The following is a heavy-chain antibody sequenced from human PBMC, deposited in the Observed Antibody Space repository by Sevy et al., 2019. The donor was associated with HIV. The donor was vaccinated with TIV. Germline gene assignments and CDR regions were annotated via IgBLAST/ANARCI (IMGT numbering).Heavy chain of an antibody. D-gene: IGHD1-1*01. Sequence: ASVKVSCKASGYTFTDYYIHWVRQAPGQGLEWMAWINPNDGVTIYAQRFQGGVTVTRDTSISTAYMELRRLRSDDTAIYYCARLTTMPTSDLYGMDVWGQGTTVTVSS. CDR3: ARLTTMPTSDLYGMDV. CDR2: INPNDGVT. CDR1: GYTFTDYY. V-gene: IGHV1-2*02. J-gene: IGHJ6*02.